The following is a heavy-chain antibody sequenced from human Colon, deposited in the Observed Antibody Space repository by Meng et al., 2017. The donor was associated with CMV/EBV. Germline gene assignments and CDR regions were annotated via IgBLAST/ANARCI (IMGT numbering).Heavy chain of an antibody. CDR3: ARCYSGSSYSFDY. J-gene: IGHJ4*02. CDR2: ISISSGYI. Sequence: GGSLRLSCEASGFDFSTYNMNWVRQAPGKGPEWVAYISISSGYIYYADSLKGRFTISRDNAKNSLFLQMNSLGAEDTAVYYCARCYSGSSYSFDYWGQGALVTVSS. CDR1: GFDFSTYN. V-gene: IGHV3-21*01. D-gene: IGHD1-26*01.